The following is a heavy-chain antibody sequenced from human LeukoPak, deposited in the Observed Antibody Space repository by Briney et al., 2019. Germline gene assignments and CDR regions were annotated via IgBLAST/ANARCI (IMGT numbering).Heavy chain of an antibody. CDR2: MWYDGSDK. J-gene: IGHJ4*02. CDR1: GFTFSNYG. D-gene: IGHD3-10*01. CDR3: AKDSNYYGSGSYNDY. V-gene: IGHV3-33*03. Sequence: GGSLRLSCEGSGFTFSNYGMHWVRQAPGKGLEWVALMWYDGSDKFYADSVKGRFTISRDNSKNTLYLQMNSLRAEDTAVYYCAKDSNYYGSGSYNDYWGQGTLVTVSS.